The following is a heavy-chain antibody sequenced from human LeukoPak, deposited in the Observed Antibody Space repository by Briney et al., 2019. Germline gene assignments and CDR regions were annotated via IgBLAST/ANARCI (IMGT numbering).Heavy chain of an antibody. CDR3: ARHLLSYDFWSGRGAFDI. V-gene: IGHV4-39*01. Sequence: PSETLSLTCTVSGGSISSSSYYWGWIRQPPGKGLEWIGSIYYSGSTYYNPSLKSRVTISVDTSKNQFSLKLSSVTAADTAVYYCARHLLSYDFWSGRGAFDIWGQGTMVTVSS. CDR2: IYYSGST. J-gene: IGHJ3*02. D-gene: IGHD3-3*01. CDR1: GGSISSSSYY.